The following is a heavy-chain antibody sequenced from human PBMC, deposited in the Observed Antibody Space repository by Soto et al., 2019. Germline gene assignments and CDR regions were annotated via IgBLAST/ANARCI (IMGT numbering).Heavy chain of an antibody. CDR3: AKRGVDTFGLSY. D-gene: IGHD3-10*01. CDR1: GFTFSSFW. Sequence: EVQLVESGGGLVQTGGSLRLSCAVSGFTFSSFWMHWVGQAPGEGLVWVSRINTDGSSTSYADSVKGRFTISRDNAKNTLYLQMNSLRVEYTAMYYCAKRGVDTFGLSYWGQGTLVTVSS. V-gene: IGHV3-74*01. CDR2: INTDGSST. J-gene: IGHJ4*02.